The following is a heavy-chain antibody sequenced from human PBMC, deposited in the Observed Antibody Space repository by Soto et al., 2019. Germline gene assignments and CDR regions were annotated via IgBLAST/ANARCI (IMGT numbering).Heavy chain of an antibody. D-gene: IGHD1-1*01. Sequence: GESLKISCNGSGYSFTSYWIAWVRQMPGKGLECMGIIYPGDSDTRYSPSFQGQVTISVDKSINTAYLQWSSLRASDTAIYYCERNGKLSSMTNYFDSWGQGALVTVSS. CDR1: GYSFTSYW. CDR2: IYPGDSDT. CDR3: ERNGKLSSMTNYFDS. J-gene: IGHJ4*02. V-gene: IGHV5-51*01.